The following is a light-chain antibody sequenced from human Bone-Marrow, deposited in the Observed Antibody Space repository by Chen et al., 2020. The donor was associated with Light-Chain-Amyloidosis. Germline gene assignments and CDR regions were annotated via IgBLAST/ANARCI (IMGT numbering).Light chain of an antibody. CDR3: SSYTSSSTNWV. Sequence: QSAMTQPASVSGSPGQSITISCTGSSSDVGGYIYVSWYQQHPGKAPKLLIFDVSNRPSGVSNRFSSSKSGNTASLTISGLQAEDEADYYCSSYTSSSTNWVFGGGTKLTVL. CDR2: DVS. V-gene: IGLV2-14*03. CDR1: SSDVGGYIY. J-gene: IGLJ3*02.